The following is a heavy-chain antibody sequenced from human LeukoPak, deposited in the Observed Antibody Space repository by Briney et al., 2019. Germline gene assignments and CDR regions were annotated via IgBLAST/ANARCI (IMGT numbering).Heavy chain of an antibody. D-gene: IGHD3-22*01. CDR2: ISSSSSYI. J-gene: IGHJ4*02. CDR3: ARDPYYYDSSGYYFDY. CDR1: GFTFSSYS. V-gene: IGHV3-21*01. Sequence: KTGGSLRLSCAASGFTFSSYSMNWVRQAPGKGLEWVSSISSSSSYIYYADSVKGRFTISRDNAKNSLYLQMNSLRAEDTAVYYCARDPYYYDSSGYYFDYWGQGTLVTVSS.